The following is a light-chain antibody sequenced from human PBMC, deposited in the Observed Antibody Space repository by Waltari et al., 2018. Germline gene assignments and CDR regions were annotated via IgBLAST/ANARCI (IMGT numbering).Light chain of an antibody. V-gene: IGLV3-21*04. J-gene: IGLJ1*01. Sequence: SYVVTQPPSVSVAPGVTATITCGGDNLGTYVVHWYQQKAGQAPVLVIFYDRDRPSGSPDRFSGSNSGNTATLTISRVEAGDEARYYCHVWHPHVDPGVFGTGTEVTVL. CDR1: NLGTYV. CDR3: HVWHPHVDPGV. CDR2: YDR.